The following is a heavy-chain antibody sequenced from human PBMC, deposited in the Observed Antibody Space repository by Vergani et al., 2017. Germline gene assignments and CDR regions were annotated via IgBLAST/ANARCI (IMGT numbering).Heavy chain of an antibody. J-gene: IGHJ5*02. CDR3: AKDLGTSSGGGWFDP. D-gene: IGHD6-6*01. CDR1: GFTSAGYA. CDR2: ISWNSNSI. Sequence: EVQLEESGGGLVLPGRSLRLSCVASGFTSAGYAMHWVRKAPGKGLEWVSGISWNSNSIGYADSVKVRFTISRDNAKNSLYLQMNSLRAEDTALYYCAKDLGTSSGGGWFDPWGQGTLVTVSS. V-gene: IGHV3-9*02.